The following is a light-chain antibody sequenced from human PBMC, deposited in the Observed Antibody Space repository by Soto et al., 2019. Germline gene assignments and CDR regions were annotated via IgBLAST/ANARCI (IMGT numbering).Light chain of an antibody. V-gene: IGKV3-20*01. CDR1: QSVSSSY. J-gene: IGKJ1*01. CDR2: GAS. Sequence: EIVLTQSPGTLSLSPWERATLSCRASQSVSSSYLAWYQQKPGQAPRLLIYGASNRATGIPDRFSGSGSGTDFTLTISRLEPEDFAMYFCQQYVSSPQTFGQGTKVDI. CDR3: QQYVSSPQT.